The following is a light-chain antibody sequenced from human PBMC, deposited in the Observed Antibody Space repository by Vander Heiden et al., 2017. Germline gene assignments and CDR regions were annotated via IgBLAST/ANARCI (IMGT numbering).Light chain of an antibody. CDR3: NSYTTSNTYV. CDR2: EVN. CDR1: SSDVGSSNR. J-gene: IGLJ1*01. Sequence: QSALTQPPSVSGSPGQSVTLSCTGTSSDVGSSNRVSWYQQPPGTAPKVIFYEVNNRPSGVPDRFSGSQSGNTASLTISGLQAEDEADYYCNSYTTSNTYVFGTGTKVTVL. V-gene: IGLV2-18*02.